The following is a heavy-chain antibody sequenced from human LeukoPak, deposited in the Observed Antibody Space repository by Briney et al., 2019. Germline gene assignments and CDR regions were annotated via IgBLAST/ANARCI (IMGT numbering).Heavy chain of an antibody. D-gene: IGHD1-1*01. CDR3: ARGVSWTGRGAFDI. CDR1: GGSFSGYY. CDR2: INHSGRT. Sequence: SETLSLTCAVYGGSFSGYYWSWIRQPPGKGLEWIGEINHSGRTNYNPSLKSRVTISVDTSKNQFSLKLSSVTAADTAVYYCARGVSWTGRGAFDIWGQGTMVTVSS. J-gene: IGHJ3*02. V-gene: IGHV4-34*01.